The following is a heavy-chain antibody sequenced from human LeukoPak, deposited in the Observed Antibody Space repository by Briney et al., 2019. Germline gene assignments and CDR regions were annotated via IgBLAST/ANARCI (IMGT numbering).Heavy chain of an antibody. D-gene: IGHD3-9*01. J-gene: IGHJ4*02. CDR3: ARFYDILTGYHSDY. V-gene: IGHV4-34*01. Sequence: SETLSLTCAVYGGSFSGYYWSWIRQPPGKGLEWIGEIDHSGSTNYNPSLKSRVTISVDTSKNQFSLKLSSVTAADTAVYYCARFYDILTGYHSDYWGQGTLVTVSS. CDR1: GGSFSGYY. CDR2: IDHSGST.